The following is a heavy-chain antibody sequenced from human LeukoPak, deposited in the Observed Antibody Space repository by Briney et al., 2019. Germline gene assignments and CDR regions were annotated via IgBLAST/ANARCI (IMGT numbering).Heavy chain of an antibody. J-gene: IGHJ4*02. V-gene: IGHV3-48*03. CDR2: ISSSGSTM. CDR3: ARDPGSGYEEHFDY. D-gene: IGHD5-12*01. CDR1: GFTFSSYE. Sequence: GGSLRLSCAASGFTFSSYEMNWVRQAPGKGLEWVSYISSSGSTMYYTDSVKGRFTISRNNAKDSLYLQMNSLRAEDTAVYYCARDPGSGYEEHFDYWGQGTLVTVSS.